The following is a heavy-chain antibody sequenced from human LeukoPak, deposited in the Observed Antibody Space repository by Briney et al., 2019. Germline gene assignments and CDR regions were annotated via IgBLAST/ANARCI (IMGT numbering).Heavy chain of an antibody. CDR1: GFGFSSYS. CDR2: ISSTSSYI. CDR3: ARASSGWAIDLYYFDY. Sequence: KPGGSLRLSCAASGFGFSSYSMNWVRQAPGKGLEWVSSISSTSSYIYYSDSVKGRFTISRDNAKNSLYLQMNGLRAEDTAVYYCARASSGWAIDLYYFDYWGQGTLVTASS. J-gene: IGHJ4*02. V-gene: IGHV3-21*01. D-gene: IGHD6-19*01.